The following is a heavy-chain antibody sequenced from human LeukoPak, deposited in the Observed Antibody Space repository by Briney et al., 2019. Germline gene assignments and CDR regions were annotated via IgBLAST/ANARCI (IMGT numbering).Heavy chain of an antibody. CDR2: IYYSGST. CDR3: ARLRLWFGELLRTINWFDP. CDR1: GGSISSSSYY. Sequence: SETLSLTCTVSGGSISSSSYYWGWIRQPPGKGLEWIGNIYYSGSTYYNPSLKSRVTISVDTSKNQFSLKLSSVTAADTAVYYCARLRLWFGELLRTINWFDPWGQGTLVTVSS. J-gene: IGHJ5*02. D-gene: IGHD3-10*01. V-gene: IGHV4-39*01.